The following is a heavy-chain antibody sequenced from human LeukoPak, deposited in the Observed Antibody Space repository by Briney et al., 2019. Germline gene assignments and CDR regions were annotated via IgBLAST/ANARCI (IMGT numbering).Heavy chain of an antibody. Sequence: SETLSLTCTVSGGSISSGGYYWSWIRQPPGKGLECIGYMYYSGSTNYNPSLKSRVTISVDTSKNQFSLKLSSVTAADTALYYCARLLRTGMTGYYFDLWGRGTLVTVSS. CDR3: ARLLRTGMTGYYFDL. CDR2: MYYSGST. V-gene: IGHV4-61*08. D-gene: IGHD3-9*01. J-gene: IGHJ2*01. CDR1: GGSISSGGYY.